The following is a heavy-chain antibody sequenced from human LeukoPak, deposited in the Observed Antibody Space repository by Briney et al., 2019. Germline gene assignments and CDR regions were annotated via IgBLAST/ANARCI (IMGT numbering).Heavy chain of an antibody. J-gene: IGHJ4*02. CDR3: ARDCPSGYFDY. Sequence: SETLSLTCSVSGYSISSGHYWGWIRQSPGKGLEWTGSLNHRGTTYYNPSVKSRVSISVDTSKNQFSLMLTSVTAADTAVYFCARDCPSGYFDYWGQGTPVTVSS. D-gene: IGHD3-10*01. V-gene: IGHV4-38-2*02. CDR2: LNHRGTT. CDR1: GYSISSGHY.